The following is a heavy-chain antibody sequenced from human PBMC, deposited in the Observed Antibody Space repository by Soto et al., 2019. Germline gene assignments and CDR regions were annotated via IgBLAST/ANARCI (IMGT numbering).Heavy chain of an antibody. V-gene: IGHV1-69*13. D-gene: IGHD1-1*01. Sequence: GXSDKVSYKASGGTFSSYAFSWVRQAPGQGLEWMGGIIRIFHTPTYAQKFQGRVTITADESTSTAYMELISLRSDDTDVYYCVHRRDGYNSAFFDYWGQGTLVTVYS. CDR2: IIRIFHTP. CDR3: VHRRDGYNSAFFDY. CDR1: GGTFSSYA. J-gene: IGHJ4*02.